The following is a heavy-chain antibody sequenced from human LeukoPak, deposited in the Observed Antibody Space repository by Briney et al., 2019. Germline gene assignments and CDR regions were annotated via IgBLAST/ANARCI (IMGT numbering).Heavy chain of an antibody. D-gene: IGHD4-17*01. V-gene: IGHV3-20*04. CDR1: GFTFDDYG. CDR3: ASPGDYGDYGEPEYFQH. Sequence: PGGSLRLSCAASGFTFDDYGMSWVRQAPGKGLEWLSGINWNGGSTGYADSVKGRFTISRDNAKNSLYLQMNSLRAEDTALYYCASPGDYGDYGEPEYFQHWGQGTLVTVSS. CDR2: INWNGGST. J-gene: IGHJ1*01.